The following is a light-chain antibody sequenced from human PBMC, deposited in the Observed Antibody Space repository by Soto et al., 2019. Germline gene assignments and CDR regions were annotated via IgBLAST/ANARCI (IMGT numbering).Light chain of an antibody. CDR2: GAS. Sequence: EIVMTQSPANLSVSPGERVTLSCRASQSVNSDLAWYRQNPGQVPRLLIYGASTRASGFPATFSGSGSGIEFTLTISSLHSEDCAVYYCQHYNGWVKTFGQGTKLEIK. V-gene: IGKV3-15*01. J-gene: IGKJ2*01. CDR3: QHYNGWVKT. CDR1: QSVNSD.